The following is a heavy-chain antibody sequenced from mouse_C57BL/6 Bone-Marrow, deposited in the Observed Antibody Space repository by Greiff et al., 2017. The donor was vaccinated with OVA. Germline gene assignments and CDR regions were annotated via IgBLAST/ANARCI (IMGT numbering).Heavy chain of an antibody. Sequence: EVQLQQPVAELVRPGASVKLSCTASGFNFKNTYLHWVKQRPEQGLEWFGRIDPANGNNKYVPKFQGKATITADTSSNTAYLQLSSLTSEDTALHYWTPHDNGSSYGYIDYWGQGTTLTVSS. J-gene: IGHJ2*01. CDR1: GFNFKNTY. CDR3: TPHDNGSSYGYIDY. CDR2: IDPANGNN. D-gene: IGHD1-1*01. V-gene: IGHV14-3*01.